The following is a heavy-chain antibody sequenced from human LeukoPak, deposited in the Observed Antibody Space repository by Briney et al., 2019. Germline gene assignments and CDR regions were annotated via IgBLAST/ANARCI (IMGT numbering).Heavy chain of an antibody. CDR1: GDTFSSFG. Sequence: GASVKVSCKASGDTFSSFGINWVRQAPGQGLEWMGGTVPVFGTTKYSQKFQGKVTITADESTSTAYMELSSLRSEDTAVYYCARVPAAGAPTWFDPWGQGTLVSVSS. CDR3: ARVPAAGAPTWFDP. D-gene: IGHD1-26*01. CDR2: TVPVFGTT. J-gene: IGHJ5*02. V-gene: IGHV1-69*13.